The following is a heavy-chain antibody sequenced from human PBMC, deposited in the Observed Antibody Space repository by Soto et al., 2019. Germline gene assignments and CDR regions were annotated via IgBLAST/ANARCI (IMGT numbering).Heavy chain of an antibody. J-gene: IGHJ4*02. CDR1: CGSISSYY. Sequence: SETLSLTCTVSCGSISSYYWRWIRQPPGKGLEWIGYIYYSGSTNYNPSLKSRVTISVDTSKNQFSLKLSSVTAADTAVYYCARVLAYSSSPYFYYWGQGTLVTVP. CDR2: IYYSGST. D-gene: IGHD6-6*01. V-gene: IGHV4-59*01. CDR3: ARVLAYSSSPYFYY.